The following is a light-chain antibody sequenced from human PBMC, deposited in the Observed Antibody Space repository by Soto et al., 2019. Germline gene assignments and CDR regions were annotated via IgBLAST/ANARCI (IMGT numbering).Light chain of an antibody. CDR3: SSYTSSSTLL. Sequence: QSVRTEPASVSGSPGQSITISCTGTSSDVGGYNYVSWYQQHPGKAPKLMIYEVSNRPSGVSNRFSGSKSGNTASLTISGLQAEDEADYYCSSYTSSSTLLFGTGTKVTVL. V-gene: IGLV2-14*01. CDR1: SSDVGGYNY. J-gene: IGLJ1*01. CDR2: EVS.